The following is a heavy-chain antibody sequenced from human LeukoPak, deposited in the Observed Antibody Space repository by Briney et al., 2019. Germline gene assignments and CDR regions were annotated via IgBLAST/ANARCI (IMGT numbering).Heavy chain of an antibody. D-gene: IGHD2-2*03. CDR1: GGSISSGDYY. V-gene: IGHV4-30-4*01. Sequence: SQTLSLTCTVSGGSISSGDYYWSWIRQPPGKSLEWIGYIYYSGSTYYNPSLKSRVTISVDTSKNQFSLKLSSVTAADTAVYYCARVVGYCSSTSCLNWFDPWGQGTLVTVSS. CDR3: ARVVGYCSSTSCLNWFDP. CDR2: IYYSGST. J-gene: IGHJ5*02.